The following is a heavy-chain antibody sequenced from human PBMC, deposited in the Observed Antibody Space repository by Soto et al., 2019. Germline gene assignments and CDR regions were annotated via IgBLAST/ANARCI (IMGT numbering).Heavy chain of an antibody. CDR1: GGTFSSYA. CDR2: IIPIFGTA. D-gene: IGHD6-19*01. CDR3: ARAAQGYSSGWFYDY. V-gene: IGHV1-69*13. J-gene: IGHJ4*02. Sequence: ASVKVSCKASGGTFSSYAISWVRQAPGQGLEWMGGIIPIFGTANYAQKFQGRVTITADESTSTAYMELSSLRSEDTAVYYCARAAQGYSSGWFYDYWGQGTLVTGS.